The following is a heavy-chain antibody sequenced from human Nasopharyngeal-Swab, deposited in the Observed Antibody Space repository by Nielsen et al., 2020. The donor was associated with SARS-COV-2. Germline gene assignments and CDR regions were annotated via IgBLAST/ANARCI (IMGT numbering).Heavy chain of an antibody. V-gene: IGHV4-39*07. J-gene: IGHJ4*02. Sequence: SETLSLTCSVSGDSISSSGYYWGWVRQPPGKGLEWIWRLYYTGDTYYNPSLRGRVTLSVDTSKNQVSLKLSSVTAADTAIYYCARVVPARVTFDYWGQGLLVTVSS. CDR2: LYYTGDT. D-gene: IGHD5-18*01. CDR1: GDSISSSGYY. CDR3: ARVVPARVTFDY.